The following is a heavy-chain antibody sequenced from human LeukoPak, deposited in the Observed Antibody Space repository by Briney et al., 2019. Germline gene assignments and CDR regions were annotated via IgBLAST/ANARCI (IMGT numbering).Heavy chain of an antibody. CDR1: GFTFNTYG. D-gene: IGHD1-7*01. V-gene: IGHV3-48*04. J-gene: IGHJ4*02. CDR2: ISSSGSTI. Sequence: GGSLRLSCVASGFTFNTYGMSWVRQAPGKGLEWVSYISSSGSTIYYADSVKGRFTISRDSAKNSLYLQMNSLRAEDTAVYYCARVGIGELTFDFWGQGTLVTVSS. CDR3: ARVGIGELTFDF.